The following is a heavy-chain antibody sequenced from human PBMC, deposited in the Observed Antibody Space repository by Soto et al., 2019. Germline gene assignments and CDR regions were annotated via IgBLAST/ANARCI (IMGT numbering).Heavy chain of an antibody. D-gene: IGHD2-15*01. Sequence: ASVKVSCKASGYTFTGYYMHWVRQAPGQGLEWMGWINPNSGGTNYAQKFQGWVTMTRDTSISTAYMELSRLRSDDTAVYYCARGRGYCSGGSCPTNNWFDPWGQGTLVTVSS. V-gene: IGHV1-2*04. CDR1: GYTFTGYY. CDR3: ARGRGYCSGGSCPTNNWFDP. CDR2: INPNSGGT. J-gene: IGHJ5*02.